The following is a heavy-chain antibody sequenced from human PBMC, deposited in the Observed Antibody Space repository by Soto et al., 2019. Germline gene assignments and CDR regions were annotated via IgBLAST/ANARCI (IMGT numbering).Heavy chain of an antibody. CDR3: AGKYGSGSYGWFAP. Sequence: VQLAQSGAEVKKPGASVNVSCKASGYTFSSYGISWVRQAPGQGLEWMGWISTYNGKTKYAQTVQGRVTMTTDASTNTVYMELRSLRSDDTAVYYCAGKYGSGSYGWFAPWGQGTLVTVSS. CDR2: ISTYNGKT. D-gene: IGHD3-10*01. J-gene: IGHJ5*02. CDR1: GYTFSSYG. V-gene: IGHV1-18*01.